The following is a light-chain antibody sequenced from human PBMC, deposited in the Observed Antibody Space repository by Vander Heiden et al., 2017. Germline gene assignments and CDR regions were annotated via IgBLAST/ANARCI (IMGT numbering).Light chain of an antibody. Sequence: HSALTQPASVSGSPVPSITISCTGTATAIGDHNYVSWYQQHPAKAPKLIIDRVSNRPSGISNRFSASKSDNTASLTISGHQEEDEAVYYCSSYSNRITWIFGGGTKLTVL. CDR3: SSYSNRITWI. CDR1: ATAIGDHNY. CDR2: RVS. V-gene: IGLV2-14*01. J-gene: IGLJ2*01.